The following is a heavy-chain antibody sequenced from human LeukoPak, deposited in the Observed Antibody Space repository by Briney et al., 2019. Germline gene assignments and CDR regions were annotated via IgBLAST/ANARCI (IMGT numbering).Heavy chain of an antibody. D-gene: IGHD4-17*01. CDR2: IYYSGST. Sequence: SETLSLTCTVSGGSISSYYWSWIRQPPGKGLEWIGYIYYSGSTNYNPSLKSRVTISVDTSKNQFSLKLGSVTAADTAVYYCARVRYGDRFDYWGQGTLVTVSS. CDR3: ARVRYGDRFDY. J-gene: IGHJ4*02. CDR1: GGSISSYY. V-gene: IGHV4-59*01.